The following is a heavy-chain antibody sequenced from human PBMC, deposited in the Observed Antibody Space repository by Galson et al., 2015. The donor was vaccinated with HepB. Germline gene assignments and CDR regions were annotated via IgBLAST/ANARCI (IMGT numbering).Heavy chain of an antibody. D-gene: IGHD3-22*01. Sequence: SVKVSCKASGYTFTSYAMNWVRQAPGQGLEWMGWINTNTGNPTYAQGFTGRFVFSLDTSVSTAYLQISSLKAEDTAVYYCATPRHPYYYDSSGYYPYYYYYGMDVWGQGTTVTVSS. J-gene: IGHJ6*02. CDR1: GYTFTSYA. CDR2: INTNTGNP. CDR3: ATPRHPYYYDSSGYYPYYYYYGMDV. V-gene: IGHV7-4-1*02.